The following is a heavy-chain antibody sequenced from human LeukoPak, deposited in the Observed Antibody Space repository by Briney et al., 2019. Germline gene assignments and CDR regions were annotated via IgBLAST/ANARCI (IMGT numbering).Heavy chain of an antibody. CDR1: GFSFTDYY. V-gene: IGHV3-11*04. J-gene: IGHJ4*02. CDR3: ARDGISGIDH. D-gene: IGHD6-13*01. Sequence: GGSLRLSCATSGFSFTDYYMSWIRQAPEKGLEWVSYISSSSGGSTTIYYADSVKGRFTVSWDNGKNTLFLQMNSLRTEDTGVYYCARDGISGIDHWGQGILVTVPS. CDR2: ISSSSGGSTTI.